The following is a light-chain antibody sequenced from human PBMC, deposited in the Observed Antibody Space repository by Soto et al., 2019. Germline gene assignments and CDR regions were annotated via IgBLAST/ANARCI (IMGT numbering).Light chain of an antibody. J-gene: IGKJ5*01. V-gene: IGKV3-11*01. CDR2: DAS. CDR3: QPRSNLPPVT. Sequence: EIVLTQSPATLSLSPGERATLSCRASQSVSSYLAWYQQKPGQAPRLLIYDASNRATGIPARFSGSGSGTGFPPTISSLGPEDFAVYYRQPRSNLPPVTFGQGTRPDNK. CDR1: QSVSSY.